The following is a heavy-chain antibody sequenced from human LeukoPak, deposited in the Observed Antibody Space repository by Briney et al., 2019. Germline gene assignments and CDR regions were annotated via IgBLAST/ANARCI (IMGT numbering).Heavy chain of an antibody. CDR3: ARDRSPQLRYNWFDP. CDR1: GFTFSSYG. CDR2: IWYDGNNK. V-gene: IGHV3-33*01. Sequence: GGSLRLSCAASGFTFSSYGMHWVRQAPGKGLEWVAVIWYDGNNKYYADSVKGRFTISRDNSKNTLYLQMNSLRAEDTAVYYCARDRSPQLRYNWFDPWGQGTLVTVSS. D-gene: IGHD2-2*01. J-gene: IGHJ5*02.